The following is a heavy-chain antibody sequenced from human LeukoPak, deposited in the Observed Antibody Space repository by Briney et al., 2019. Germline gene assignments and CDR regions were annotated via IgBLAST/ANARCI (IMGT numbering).Heavy chain of an antibody. CDR1: GGSIRGYY. CDR2: INYSGST. V-gene: IGHV4-59*01. D-gene: IGHD2-15*01. J-gene: IGHJ1*01. Sequence: SETLSLTCTVSGGSIRGYYWSWIRQPPGKGLEWIAYINYSGSTNYNPSLKSRVAISVDTSKNQFSLKLSSVTAADTAVYYCASYGSSLEYFHPWGQGTLVTVSS. CDR3: ASYGSSLEYFHP.